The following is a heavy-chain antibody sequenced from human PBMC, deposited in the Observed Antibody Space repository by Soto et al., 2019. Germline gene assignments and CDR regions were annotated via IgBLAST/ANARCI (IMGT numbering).Heavy chain of an antibody. V-gene: IGHV3-11*06. D-gene: IGHD3-3*01. J-gene: IGHJ5*02. Sequence: PGESLRLSCAASGFTFSDYYMSWIRQAPGKGLEWVSSISRSSSYIYYADSVKGRFTISRDNAENSLYLQMNSLRAEDTAVYYCARVAPPYDFWSGYIGNWFDPWGQGTLVTVSS. CDR1: GFTFSDYY. CDR2: ISRSSSYI. CDR3: ARVAPPYDFWSGYIGNWFDP.